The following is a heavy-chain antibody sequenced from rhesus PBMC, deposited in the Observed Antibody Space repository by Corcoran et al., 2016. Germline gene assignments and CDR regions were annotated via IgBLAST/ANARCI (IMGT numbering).Heavy chain of an antibody. CDR2: MIGYSGSP. Sequence: QVQLQESGPGLVKPSETLSLTCAVSGYSISSGYYWGWIRQPPGKGLEFIGYMIGYSGSPYYNPSLKMRVHISKDTSKNQFSLKLNSATAADTAVYYGARPLSGDLMGWVDYWGQGVLVTVSS. J-gene: IGHJ4*01. CDR3: ARPLSGDLMGWVDY. V-gene: IGHV4-99*01. D-gene: IGHD7-45*01. CDR1: GYSISSGYY.